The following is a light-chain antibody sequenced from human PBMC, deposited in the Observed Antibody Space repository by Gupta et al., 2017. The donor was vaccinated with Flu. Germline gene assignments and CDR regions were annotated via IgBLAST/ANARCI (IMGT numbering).Light chain of an antibody. CDR1: SSNIGSNT. CDR3: AAWDDSLNGFYV. CDR2: SNN. Sequence: QSVLTQPPSASGTPGQRVTISCAVSSSNIGSNTVNWYQRLPGTAPKLLIYSNNQRPSGVPDRFSGSKSGTSASLAISGLQSEDEDDYYCAAWDDSLNGFYVFGTGTKVTVL. J-gene: IGLJ1*01. V-gene: IGLV1-44*01.